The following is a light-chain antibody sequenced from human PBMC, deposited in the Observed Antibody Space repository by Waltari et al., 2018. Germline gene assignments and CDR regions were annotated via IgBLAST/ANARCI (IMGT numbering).Light chain of an antibody. J-gene: IGLJ3*02. CDR1: SSDVGSYNL. CDR2: EGS. V-gene: IGLV2-23*01. Sequence: QSALTQPASVSGSPGQSITISCTGTSSDVGSYNLVSWYQQHPGKDPKLMIYEGSKRPSGVSNRFSGSKSGNTASLTISGLQAEDEADYYCCSYAGSRTDWVFGGGTKLTVL. CDR3: CSYAGSRTDWV.